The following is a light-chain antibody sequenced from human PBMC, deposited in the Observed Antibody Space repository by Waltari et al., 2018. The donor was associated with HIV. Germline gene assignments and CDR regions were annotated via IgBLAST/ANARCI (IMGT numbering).Light chain of an antibody. CDR2: DVS. V-gene: IGLV2-11*01. CDR3: CSYAGSYTLKV. CDR1: SSAVGGYNY. J-gene: IGLJ2*01. Sequence: QSALTQPRSVSGSPGQSVTISCTGTSSAVGGYNYVSWYQHHPGKAPKLMIYDVSKRPSGVPDRFSGSKSGNTASLTISGLQAEDEADYYCCSYAGSYTLKVFGGGTKLTVL.